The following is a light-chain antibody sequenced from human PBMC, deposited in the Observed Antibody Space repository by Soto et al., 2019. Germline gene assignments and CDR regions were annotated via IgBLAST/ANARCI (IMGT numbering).Light chain of an antibody. V-gene: IGKV3-11*01. Sequence: EIVCTQSPGTLSLSPGSRATLSDRASPAVGLRLAWYQHKPGQAPRILLYDASNRATGITARFRGSGSGTDFTLTISSLEPEHIAVYYCQQRSSWPPMYTFGQGTKVDIK. CDR3: QQRSSWPPMYT. CDR1: PAVGLR. J-gene: IGKJ2*01. CDR2: DAS.